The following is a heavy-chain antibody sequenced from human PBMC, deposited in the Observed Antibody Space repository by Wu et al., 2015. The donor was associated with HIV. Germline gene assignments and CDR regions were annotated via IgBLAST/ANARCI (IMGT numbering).Heavy chain of an antibody. Sequence: QVQLIQSGAEVKKPGASVKVSCKAVGYTFARYGITWVRQAPGQGLEWMGWISVYNDKTVYGQKFQDRFTMSTDTSTSTAYMELRSLRSDDTATYFCARDIFPGGELLVADYWGQGTLVSSP. CDR1: GYTFARYG. D-gene: IGHD3-10*01. V-gene: IGHV1-18*01. J-gene: IGHJ4*02. CDR3: ARDIFPGGELLVADY. CDR2: ISVYNDKT.